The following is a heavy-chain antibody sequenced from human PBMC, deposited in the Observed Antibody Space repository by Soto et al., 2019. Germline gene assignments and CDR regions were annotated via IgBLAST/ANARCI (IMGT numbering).Heavy chain of an antibody. CDR2: ISGSGGST. J-gene: IGHJ3*02. Sequence: PGGALRLSCAASGFTFSSYAMSWVRQAPGKGLEWVSAISGSGGSTYYADSVKGRFTISRDNSKKPLYLQMNSLRAEDTAVYYCASPPTLFGVVMPDAFDIWGQGTMVTVSS. CDR3: ASPPTLFGVVMPDAFDI. CDR1: GFTFSSYA. V-gene: IGHV3-23*01. D-gene: IGHD3-3*01.